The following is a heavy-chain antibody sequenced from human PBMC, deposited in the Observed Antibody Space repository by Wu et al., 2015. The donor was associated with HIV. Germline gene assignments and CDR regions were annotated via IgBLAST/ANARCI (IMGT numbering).Heavy chain of an antibody. Sequence: QVHLVQFGPEVKKPGSSVKVSCKASGYRFINYGINWVRQAPGQGLECLGWISTYNGNTNYAQKFQGRVTMTTDTSTSTAYMELRSLRSDDTAVYYCARDGSLSALENWFDPWGQGTLVTVSS. D-gene: IGHD3-10*01. CDR3: ARDGSLSALENWFDP. J-gene: IGHJ5*02. V-gene: IGHV1-18*01. CDR1: GYRFINYG. CDR2: ISTYNGNT.